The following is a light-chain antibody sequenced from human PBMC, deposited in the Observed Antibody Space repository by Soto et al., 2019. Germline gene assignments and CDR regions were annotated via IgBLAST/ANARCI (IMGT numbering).Light chain of an antibody. J-gene: IGKJ4*01. V-gene: IGKV3-11*01. Sequence: EVVLTRSPATLSLSPGERATLSCRASQSVSSYLAWYQQKPGQAPRLLIYDASNRATGIPARFSGSGSGTDFTLTISSLEPEDFAVYYCQQRSNWPLTFGGRTKVDIK. CDR1: QSVSSY. CDR2: DAS. CDR3: QQRSNWPLT.